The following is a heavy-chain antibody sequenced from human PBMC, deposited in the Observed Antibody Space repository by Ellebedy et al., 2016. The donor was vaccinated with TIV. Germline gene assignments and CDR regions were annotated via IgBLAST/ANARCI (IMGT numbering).Heavy chain of an antibody. J-gene: IGHJ4*02. CDR3: GWDCSSTSCRGGY. Sequence: MPSETLSLTCTVSAGSISSSPYHWGWIRQPPGKGLDWIGSISYSVGTYYSPSLKCRVTISVDTSKTHFSLKLSAVTAADTAVYYCGWDCSSTSCRGGYWGQGTLVTVSS. CDR2: ISYSVGT. V-gene: IGHV4-39*02. CDR1: AGSISSSPYH. D-gene: IGHD2-2*01.